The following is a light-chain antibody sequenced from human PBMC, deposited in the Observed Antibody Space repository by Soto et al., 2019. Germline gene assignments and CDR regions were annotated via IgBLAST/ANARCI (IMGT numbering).Light chain of an antibody. CDR1: QSISSW. CDR2: KAS. CDR3: QQYNRYSRT. V-gene: IGKV1-5*03. J-gene: IGKJ1*01. Sequence: DIQMTQSPSTLSSSVGDRVTITCRASQSISSWLAWYQQKPGKAPKLLIYKASSLESGVPSRFSGSGSGTEFTLTISSLQPENFATYVCQQYNRYSRTFGQGTKVEIK.